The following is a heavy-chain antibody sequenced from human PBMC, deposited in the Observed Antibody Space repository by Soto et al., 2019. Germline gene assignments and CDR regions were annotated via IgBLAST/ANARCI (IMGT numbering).Heavy chain of an antibody. V-gene: IGHV4-59*01. CDR1: GGSISDYY. J-gene: IGHJ5*02. CDR2: IHYTGNT. Sequence: PSETLSLTCTVSGGSISDYYWNWIRQPPGKGLEWIGFIHYTGNTNYNPSLKSRVAISVDTSKNQFSVKLTSVTAADTAVYYCARGTPYHRNDDWFDTWGQGTLVTVYS. CDR3: ARGTPYHRNDDWFDT.